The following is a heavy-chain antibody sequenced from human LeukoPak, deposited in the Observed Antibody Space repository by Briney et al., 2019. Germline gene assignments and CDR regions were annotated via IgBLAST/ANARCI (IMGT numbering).Heavy chain of an antibody. V-gene: IGHV3-30-3*01. D-gene: IGHD3-10*01. CDR2: ISYDGSNK. CDR1: GFTFSSYA. CDR3: ARDKGLLLWFGGIGY. J-gene: IGHJ4*02. Sequence: GRSLRLSCAASGFTFSSYAMHWVRQAPGKGLEWVAVISYDGSNKYYADSVKGRFTISRDNSKNTLYLQMNSLRAEDTAVYYCARDKGLLLWFGGIGYWGQGTLVTVSS.